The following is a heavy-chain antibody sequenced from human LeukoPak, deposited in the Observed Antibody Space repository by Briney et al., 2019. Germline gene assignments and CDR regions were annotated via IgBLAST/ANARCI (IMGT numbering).Heavy chain of an antibody. J-gene: IGHJ4*02. Sequence: SVKVSCKASGGTFSSYAISWVRQAPGQGLEWMGGIIPIFGTANYAQKFQGRVTITTDESTSTAYMELSSLRSEDTAVYYCARDIGYYYDSSGYYYGWGQGTLVTVSS. D-gene: IGHD3-22*01. V-gene: IGHV1-69*05. CDR2: IIPIFGTA. CDR3: ARDIGYYYDSSGYYYG. CDR1: GGTFSSYA.